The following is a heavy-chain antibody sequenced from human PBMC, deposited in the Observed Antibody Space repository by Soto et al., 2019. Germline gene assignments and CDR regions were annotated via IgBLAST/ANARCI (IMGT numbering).Heavy chain of an antibody. J-gene: IGHJ4*02. D-gene: IGHD6-19*01. V-gene: IGHV4-4*02. CDR1: GASISDNNW. Sequence: QVQLQESGPGLVKPSGTVSLTCAVSGASISDNNWWSWVRQPPGKGLEWIGEVVHWGTTNYNPSLRSRVTISMDKSKNQISPSLRSVTAADSALYYCARHIGVTGTRGFDYWGQGTLVTVSS. CDR2: VVHWGTT. CDR3: ARHIGVTGTRGFDY.